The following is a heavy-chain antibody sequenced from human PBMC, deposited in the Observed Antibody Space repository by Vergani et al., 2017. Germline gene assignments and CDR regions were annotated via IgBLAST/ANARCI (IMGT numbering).Heavy chain of an antibody. V-gene: IGHV1-2*02. D-gene: IGHD6-13*01. CDR2: INPNSGGT. Sequence: QVQLVQSGAEVKKPGASVKVSCKASGYTFTDYFMHWVRQAPGQGLEWMGWINPNSGGTNYAQKFQGRVTMTRDTSISAAYMELSNLRSDDTAVYYCASVGSSSNRDYFDYWGQGTLVTVSS. CDR3: ASVGSSSNRDYFDY. CDR1: GYTFTDYF. J-gene: IGHJ4*02.